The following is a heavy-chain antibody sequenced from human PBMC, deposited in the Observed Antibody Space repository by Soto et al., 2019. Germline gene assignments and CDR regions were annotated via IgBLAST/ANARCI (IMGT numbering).Heavy chain of an antibody. CDR1: GFSLSTSGVG. Sequence: QITLKESGPTLVKPTQTLTLTCTFSGFSLSTSGVGVARIRQPPGTALEWLELIYWDDDKRYMRSLETRLTITKDNSKYQVVLKMTNRDSVDTATYYCAYLPCSVGRCYWFSYSGMDVWGQGTTVTVSS. CDR3: AYLPCSVGRCYWFSYSGMDV. CDR2: IYWDDDK. J-gene: IGHJ6*02. D-gene: IGHD2-15*01. V-gene: IGHV2-5*02.